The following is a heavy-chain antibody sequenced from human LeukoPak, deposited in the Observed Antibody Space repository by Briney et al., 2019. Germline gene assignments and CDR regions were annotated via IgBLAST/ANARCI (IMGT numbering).Heavy chain of an antibody. CDR3: ARARDFDY. CDR2: INPSSGDT. CDR1: GYTFTDAY. Sequence: ASVKVSCKASGYTFTDAYIHWVRQAPGHGPEYMGWINPSSGDTRYTQSFQDRVTMTRDTSISTAYMELSRLRADDTALYYCARARDFDYWGQGTLVTVSS. J-gene: IGHJ4*02. V-gene: IGHV1-2*02.